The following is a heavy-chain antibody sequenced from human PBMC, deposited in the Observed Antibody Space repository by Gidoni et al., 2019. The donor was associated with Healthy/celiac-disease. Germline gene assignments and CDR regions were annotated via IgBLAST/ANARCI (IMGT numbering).Heavy chain of an antibody. CDR2: IWYDGSNK. Sequence: QVQLVESGGGVVQPGRSLSLSCAASGFTFSSYGMHWVRQAPGKGLAWVAVIWYDGSNKDYADSVKGRFTISRDNSKNTLYLQMNSLRAEDTAVYYCARGLTYYYDSSGYYLDYWGQGTLVTVSS. J-gene: IGHJ4*02. V-gene: IGHV3-33*01. CDR3: ARGLTYYYDSSGYYLDY. D-gene: IGHD3-22*01. CDR1: GFTFSSYG.